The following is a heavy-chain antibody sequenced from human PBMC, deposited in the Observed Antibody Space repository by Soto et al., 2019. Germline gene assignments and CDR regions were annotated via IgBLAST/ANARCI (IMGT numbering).Heavy chain of an antibody. CDR2: IYYSGST. V-gene: IGHV4-59*01. J-gene: IGHJ5*02. CDR1: GCSISSYY. CDR3: ARLPWADYGGIFDP. Sequence: PSETLSLTCTVSGCSISSYYWSWIRQPPGKGLEWIGYIYYSGSTNYNPSLKSRVTISVDTSKNQFSLKLYSVTTADTAMYYCARLPWADYGGIFDPWGQGTLVTVSS. D-gene: IGHD4-17*01.